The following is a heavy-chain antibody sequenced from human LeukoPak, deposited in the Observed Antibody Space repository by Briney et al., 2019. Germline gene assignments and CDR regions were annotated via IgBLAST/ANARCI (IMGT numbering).Heavy chain of an antibody. V-gene: IGHV4-39*02. D-gene: IGHD2-2*01. CDR1: GGSISSSSYY. Sequence: SETLSLTCTVSGGSISSSSYYWGWIRQPPGQGLEWIGIIYYSGSTYYNPYLKSRLTISVYKSKYHFSLKLISVPATATSLYSCARREYCSSTSCYEYWFDPWGQGTLVTVSS. CDR2: IYYSGST. CDR3: ARREYCSSTSCYEYWFDP. J-gene: IGHJ5*02.